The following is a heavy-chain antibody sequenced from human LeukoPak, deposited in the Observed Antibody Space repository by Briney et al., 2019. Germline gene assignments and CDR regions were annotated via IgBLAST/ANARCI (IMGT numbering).Heavy chain of an antibody. CDR1: GFTFNNYA. Sequence: PGGSLRLSCTAAGFTFNNYAMSLVRQAPGKGLEWVSHISDSGGKTYYADSVKGRFTISRDNSKNTLYLQMDSLRAEDTAIYYCADFGSGSYCFDYWGQGTLVTVSS. CDR3: ADFGSGSYCFDY. J-gene: IGHJ4*02. D-gene: IGHD3-10*01. CDR2: ISDSGGKT. V-gene: IGHV3-23*01.